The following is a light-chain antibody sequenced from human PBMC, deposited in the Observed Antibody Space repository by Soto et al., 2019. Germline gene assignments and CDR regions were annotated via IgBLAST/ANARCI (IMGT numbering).Light chain of an antibody. J-gene: IGLJ1*01. Sequence: QSALTQPRSVSGSPGQSVTVSCIGTSSDVGDYNSVSWYQQHPGKAPKLMIYDVSKWPSGVPDRFSGSESGNTASLTISGLQAEDEADYYCCSYVGSYSYVFGIGTKLTVL. V-gene: IGLV2-11*01. CDR2: DVS. CDR1: SSDVGDYNS. CDR3: CSYVGSYSYV.